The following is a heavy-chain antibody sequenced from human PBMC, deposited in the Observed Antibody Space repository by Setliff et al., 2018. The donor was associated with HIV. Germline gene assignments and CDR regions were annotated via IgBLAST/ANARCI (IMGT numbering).Heavy chain of an antibody. CDR1: GYTFTSYD. D-gene: IGHD6-19*01. J-gene: IGHJ4*02. Sequence: ASVKVSCKASGYTFTSYDINWVRQATGQGLEWMGWMNPNSGNTGYAHKLQGRVTMTTDTSTSTAYMELRSLRSDDTAVYYCARVGSGWPYFDYWGQGTLVTVSS. CDR3: ARVGSGWPYFDY. V-gene: IGHV1-8*02. CDR2: MNPNSGNT.